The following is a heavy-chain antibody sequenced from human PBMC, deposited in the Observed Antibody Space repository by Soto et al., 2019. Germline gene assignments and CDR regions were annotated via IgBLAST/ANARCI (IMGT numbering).Heavy chain of an antibody. CDR1: GGSFSGYY. CDR3: ARGQSVGYSSGWPKYYYYGMDV. D-gene: IGHD6-19*01. CDR2: INHSGST. J-gene: IGHJ6*02. Sequence: SETLSLTCAVYGGSFSGYYWSWIRQPPGKGLEWIGEINHSGSTNYNPSLKSRVTISVDTSKDQFSLKLSSVTAADTAVYYCARGQSVGYSSGWPKYYYYGMDVWGQGTTVTVSS. V-gene: IGHV4-34*01.